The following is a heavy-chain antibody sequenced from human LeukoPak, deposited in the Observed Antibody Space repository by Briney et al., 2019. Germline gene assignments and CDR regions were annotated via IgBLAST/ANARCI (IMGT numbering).Heavy chain of an antibody. CDR2: ISGSGGST. CDR1: GYTFSSHS. Sequence: PGGSLRLSCAASGYTFSSHSMSWVRQAPGKGLEWVSSISGSGGSTFYADSVKGRFSISRDNSKNTLYLQMNSLRAEDTAVYYCAKDLAGSGSYSFDYWGQGTLVTVSS. CDR3: AKDLAGSGSYSFDY. D-gene: IGHD1-26*01. V-gene: IGHV3-23*01. J-gene: IGHJ4*02.